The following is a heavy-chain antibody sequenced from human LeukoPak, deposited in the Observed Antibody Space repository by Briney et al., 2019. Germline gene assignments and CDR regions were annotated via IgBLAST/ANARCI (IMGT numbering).Heavy chain of an antibody. CDR2: INPNSGGT. CDR3: ARDSWGGYCTNGVCYTTSGAFDI. Sequence: ASVKVSCKASGYTFTGYYMHWVRQAPGQGLEWMGWINPNSGGTNYAQKFQGRVTMTRDTSISTAYMELSRLRSDDTAVYYCARDSWGGYCTNGVCYTTSGAFDIWGQGTMVTVSS. CDR1: GYTFTGYY. J-gene: IGHJ3*02. D-gene: IGHD2-8*01. V-gene: IGHV1-2*02.